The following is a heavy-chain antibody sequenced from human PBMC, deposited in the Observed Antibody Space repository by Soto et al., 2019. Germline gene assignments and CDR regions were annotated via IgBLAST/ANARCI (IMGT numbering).Heavy chain of an antibody. CDR3: AKGILELLGFFAL. CDR1: GFTFSSYA. J-gene: IGHJ4*02. CDR2: ISGSGGST. V-gene: IGHV3-23*01. Sequence: GGSLRLSCAASGFTFSSYAMSWVRQAPGKGLEWVSAISGSGGSTYYADSVKGRFTMSRDNSKNTLYLQMNSLRAEDTAVYYCAKGILELLGFFALWGQGTLVTVSS. D-gene: IGHD1-7*01.